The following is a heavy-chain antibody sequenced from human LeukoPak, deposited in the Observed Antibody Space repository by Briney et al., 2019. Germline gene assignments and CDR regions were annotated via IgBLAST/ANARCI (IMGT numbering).Heavy chain of an antibody. Sequence: SETLSLTCTVSGGSISSSSYYWGWIRQPPGKGLEWIGGIYYSGSTYYNPSLKSRVTISVDTSKNQFSLKLSSVTAADTAVYYCARGTGADFWSGYYRAYYFDYWGQGTLVTVSS. J-gene: IGHJ4*02. CDR1: GGSISSSSYY. CDR3: ARGTGADFWSGYYRAYYFDY. V-gene: IGHV4-39*07. D-gene: IGHD3-3*01. CDR2: IYYSGST.